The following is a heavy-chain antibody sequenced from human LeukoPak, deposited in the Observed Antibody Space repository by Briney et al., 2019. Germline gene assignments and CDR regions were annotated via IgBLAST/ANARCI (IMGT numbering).Heavy chain of an antibody. CDR1: GYTFTAYY. D-gene: IGHD3-22*01. V-gene: IGHV1-2*02. CDR2: INPNSGGT. CDR3: ARDYYDSSGYGSFDY. J-gene: IGHJ4*02. Sequence: ASVKVSCKASGYTFTAYYMHWVRQAPGQGLEWMGWINPNSGGTNYAQKFQGRVTMTRDTSISTAYMELSRLRSDDTAVFYCARDYYDSSGYGSFDYWGQGTLVTVCS.